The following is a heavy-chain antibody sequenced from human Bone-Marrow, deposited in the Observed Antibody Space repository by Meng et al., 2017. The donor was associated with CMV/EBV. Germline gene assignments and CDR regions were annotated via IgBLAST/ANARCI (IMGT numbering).Heavy chain of an antibody. Sequence: QLQLQESGPGLVKPSETLSLTCNVSGGSISSRSYYWGWIRQPPRKGLQWIGSIDYSGSTYSNPSLRSRVTVSVDRSKNQLSPKLTSVTAADTAVYYCARGGPIGQQLSWFDRWGQGTLVTVSS. CDR3: ARGGPIGQQLSWFDR. J-gene: IGHJ5*02. CDR2: IDYSGST. D-gene: IGHD6-13*01. CDR1: GGSISSRSYY. V-gene: IGHV4-39*07.